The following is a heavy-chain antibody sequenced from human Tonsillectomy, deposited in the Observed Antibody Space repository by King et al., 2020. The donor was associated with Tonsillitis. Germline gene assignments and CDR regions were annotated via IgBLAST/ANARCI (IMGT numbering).Heavy chain of an antibody. Sequence: QLVQSGGGLVKPGRSLRLSCTVSGFTFGDYAMSWFRQAPGKGLEWVGFIRSNAYGGTAEYAASVKGRFTISRDDSKSIAYLQMNSLKTTDTAVYFCARSGIPAAVHNRVSYYWGQGTLVTVSS. CDR2: IRSNAYGGTA. V-gene: IGHV3-49*05. CDR1: GFTFGDYA. J-gene: IGHJ4*02. CDR3: ARSGIPAAVHNRVSYY. D-gene: IGHD6-13*01.